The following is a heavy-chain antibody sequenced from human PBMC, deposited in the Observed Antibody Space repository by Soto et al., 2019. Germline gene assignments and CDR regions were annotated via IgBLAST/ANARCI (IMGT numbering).Heavy chain of an antibody. J-gene: IGHJ4*02. CDR3: ARGRESRSIFDF. Sequence: GSLRLSCAASGFSVSGNYMSWVRQAPGKGLEWVSNIDNGGTTYYADSVKGRFTTSRDNSRNTVDLQMDTLRAEDTAVYYCARGRESRSIFDFWGQGTLVTVS. CDR2: IDNGGTT. D-gene: IGHD6-13*01. CDR1: GFSVSGNY. V-gene: IGHV3-53*01.